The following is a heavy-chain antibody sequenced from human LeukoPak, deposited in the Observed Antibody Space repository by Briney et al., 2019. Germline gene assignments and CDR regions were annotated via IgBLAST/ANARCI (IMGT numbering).Heavy chain of an antibody. CDR1: GFTFSSYS. D-gene: IGHD3-9*01. CDR3: ARDPYYDILTGWDSSAFDI. CDR2: ISSSSSYI. V-gene: IGHV3-21*01. Sequence: GGSLRLSCAASGFTFSSYSMNWVRQAPGKGLEWVSSISSSSSYIYYADSVKGRFTISRDNAKNSLYLQMNSLRAEDTAVYYCARDPYYDILTGWDSSAFDIWGQGTMVTVSS. J-gene: IGHJ3*02.